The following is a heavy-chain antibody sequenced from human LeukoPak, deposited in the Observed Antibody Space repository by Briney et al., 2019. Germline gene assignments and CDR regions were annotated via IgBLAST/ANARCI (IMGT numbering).Heavy chain of an antibody. CDR1: GFTFSSYW. D-gene: IGHD6-19*01. V-gene: IGHV3-7*01. CDR3: ARQWLGYYFDY. J-gene: IGHJ4*02. Sequence: GGSLRLSCAASGFTFSSYWMSWVRQAPGKGLEWVANIKQDGSEKYYVDSVKGRFTIPRDNAKNSLYLQMNSLRAEDTAVYYCARQWLGYYFDYWGQGTLVTVSS. CDR2: IKQDGSEK.